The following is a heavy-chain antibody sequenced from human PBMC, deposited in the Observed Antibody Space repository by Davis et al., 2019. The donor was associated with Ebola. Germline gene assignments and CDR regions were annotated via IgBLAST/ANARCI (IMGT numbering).Heavy chain of an antibody. D-gene: IGHD1-26*01. V-gene: IGHV1-3*01. J-gene: IGHJ6*03. Sequence: ASVKVSCKASGGTFSSYAISWVRQAPGQRLEWMGWINAGNGNTKYSQKFQGRVTITRDTSASTAYMELSSLRSEDTAVYYCAKRLRAGATGGYYYYYMDVWGKGTTVTVSS. CDR2: INAGNGNT. CDR3: AKRLRAGATGGYYYYYMDV. CDR1: GGTFSSYA.